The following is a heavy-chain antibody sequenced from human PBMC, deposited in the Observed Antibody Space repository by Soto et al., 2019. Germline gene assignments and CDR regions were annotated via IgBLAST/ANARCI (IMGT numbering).Heavy chain of an antibody. D-gene: IGHD4-17*01. CDR1: GFTVSNNY. Sequence: EVQLVESGGGLVQPGGSLRLSCAASGFTVSNNYMCWVRQAPGKGLEWVSLIYSGGVTHYADSVRGRFTISRDNSRNTLYLQMNSVRADDTAVYYCAKRGTTVTTSLWYWGQGTLVTVSS. J-gene: IGHJ4*02. CDR2: IYSGGVT. CDR3: AKRGTTVTTSLWY. V-gene: IGHV3-66*01.